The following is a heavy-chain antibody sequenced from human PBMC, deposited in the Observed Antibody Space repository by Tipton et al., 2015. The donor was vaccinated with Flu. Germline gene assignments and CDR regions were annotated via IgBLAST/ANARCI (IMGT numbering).Heavy chain of an antibody. V-gene: IGHV4-61*02. J-gene: IGHJ3*01. CDR1: GGSVSSGTYY. D-gene: IGHD3-22*01. CDR3: ARDRLYSASVGYFYVGASDD. CDR2: VSMGGGT. Sequence: TLSLTCTVSGGSVSSGTYYWSWIRQPAGEGLEWIGRVSMGGGTNYNPSLSSRVTITIDTSKNQFSLKLTSVTAADTAVYYCARDRLYSASVGYFYVGASDDWGQGTRVTVPP.